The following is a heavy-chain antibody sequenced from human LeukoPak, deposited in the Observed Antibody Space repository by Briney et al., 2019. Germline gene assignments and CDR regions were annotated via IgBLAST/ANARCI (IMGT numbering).Heavy chain of an antibody. CDR2: ISYDGGIE. CDR1: GFTFSNYY. V-gene: IGHV3-30*09. D-gene: IGHD4-23*01. CDR3: AKGGAQRTLRWGLDY. J-gene: IGHJ4*02. Sequence: SGGSLRLSRAASGFTFSNYYMHWVRQAPGKGLEWVALISYDGGIEYHGDSVRGRFAISRDNSKNTLYLQLNSLGPEDTAVYYCAKGGAQRTLRWGLDYWGQGTLVTVSS.